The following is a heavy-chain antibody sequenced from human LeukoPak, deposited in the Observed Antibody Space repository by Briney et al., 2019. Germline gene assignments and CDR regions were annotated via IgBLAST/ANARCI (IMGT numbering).Heavy chain of an antibody. CDR3: ASGRQLGY. D-gene: IGHD6-13*01. Sequence: GGSLSLSCAASGFTFSHYWMSWVRQAPGKGLEWVANIKEDGCEKYYVDSVKGRFTISRDNARNSLYLQMNSLRAEDTAVYYCASGRQLGYWGQGTLVTVSS. V-gene: IGHV3-7*01. J-gene: IGHJ4*02. CDR2: IKEDGCEK. CDR1: GFTFSHYW.